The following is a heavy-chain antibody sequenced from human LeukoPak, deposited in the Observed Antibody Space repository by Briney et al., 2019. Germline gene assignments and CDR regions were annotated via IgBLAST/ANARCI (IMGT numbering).Heavy chain of an antibody. D-gene: IGHD2-21*02. CDR2: INHSGST. CDR3: ARGRVVTVHRPFDY. V-gene: IGHV4-34*01. J-gene: IGHJ4*02. CDR1: GVSFSGYY. Sequence: SETLSLTCAVYGVSFSGYYWSWIRQPPGKGLEWIGEINHSGSTNYNPSLKSRVTISVDTSKNQFSLKLSSVTAADTAVYYCARGRVVTVHRPFDYWGQGTLVTVSS.